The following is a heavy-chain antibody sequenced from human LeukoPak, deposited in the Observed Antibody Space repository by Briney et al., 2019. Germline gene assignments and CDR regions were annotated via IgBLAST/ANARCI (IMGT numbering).Heavy chain of an antibody. Sequence: GASVKVSCKASGYTFTSYDINWVRQATGQGLEWMGWMNPNSGNTDYAQKFQGRVTMTRNTSISTAYMELSSLRSEDTAVYYCATYDSSGYYSFDYWGQGTLVTVSS. CDR1: GYTFTSYD. CDR3: ATYDSSGYYSFDY. D-gene: IGHD3-22*01. J-gene: IGHJ4*02. CDR2: MNPNSGNT. V-gene: IGHV1-8*01.